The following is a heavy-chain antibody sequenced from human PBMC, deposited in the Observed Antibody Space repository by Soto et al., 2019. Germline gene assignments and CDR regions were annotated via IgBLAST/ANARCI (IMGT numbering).Heavy chain of an antibody. V-gene: IGHV4-34*01. Sequence: PSETLSLTCAVYGGSFSGYYWSWIRQPPGKGLEWIGEINHSGSTNYNPSLKSRVTISVDTSKNQFSLKLSSVTAADTAVYYCARAYCGGDCYSPWFDPWGQGTLVTVSS. CDR2: INHSGST. CDR1: GGSFSGYY. CDR3: ARAYCGGDCYSPWFDP. J-gene: IGHJ5*02. D-gene: IGHD2-21*02.